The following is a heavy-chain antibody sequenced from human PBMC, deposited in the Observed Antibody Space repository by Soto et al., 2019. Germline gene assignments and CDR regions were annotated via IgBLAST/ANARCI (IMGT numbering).Heavy chain of an antibody. CDR3: SRDLFPGYTGFSDY. CDR1: GYTFSNYG. Sequence: ASVKVSCKTSGYTFSNYGINWVRQAPGQGLEWMGWISAYNGNTNFAQKLQGRVSFTTDTSSTTAYMELRSLTSDDTAVYYFSRDLFPGYTGFSDYWGQGTLVTVSS. J-gene: IGHJ4*02. CDR2: ISAYNGNT. V-gene: IGHV1-18*01. D-gene: IGHD5-12*01.